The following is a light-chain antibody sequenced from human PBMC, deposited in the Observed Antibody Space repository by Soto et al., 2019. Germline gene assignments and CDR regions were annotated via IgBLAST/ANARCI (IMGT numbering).Light chain of an antibody. V-gene: IGKV3-20*01. CDR3: QQDDSSLWT. CDR1: QSVSSSY. J-gene: IGKJ1*01. Sequence: EIVLTQSPGPLSLSPGEIATLSCRASQSVSSSYLAWYQQKPGQAPRLLIYGAASRATGIPDRFSGSGSGTDFTLTISTLEPADCAVYYCQQDDSSLWTFGQRTKVEIE. CDR2: GAA.